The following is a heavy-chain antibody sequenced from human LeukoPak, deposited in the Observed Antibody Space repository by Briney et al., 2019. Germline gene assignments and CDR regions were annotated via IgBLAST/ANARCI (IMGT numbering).Heavy chain of an antibody. D-gene: IGHD3-22*01. CDR1: GGSFSGYY. V-gene: IGHV4-34*01. CDR3: ATGLSGYPTGGDY. J-gene: IGHJ4*02. CDR2: INHSGST. Sequence: TSETLSLTCAVYGGSFSGYYWSWIRQPPGKGLEWIGEINHSGSTNYNPSLKSRVTISVDTSKNQFSLKLSSVTAADTAVYYCATGLSGYPTGGDYWGQGTLVTVSS.